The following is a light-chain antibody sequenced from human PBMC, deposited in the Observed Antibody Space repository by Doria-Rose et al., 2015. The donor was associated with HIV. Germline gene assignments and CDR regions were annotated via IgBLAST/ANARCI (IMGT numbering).Light chain of an antibody. Sequence: LSASIGDRVTITCRASQTVSTYLNWFQQEPGKAPKLLIYAASRLQSGVPSRSSGSGSGTDFTLTISGLQPGDFATYYCQQTYSSPPWTVGQGTKVEMK. CDR3: QQTYSSPPWT. J-gene: IGKJ1*01. CDR1: QTVSTY. CDR2: AAS. V-gene: IGKV1-39*01.